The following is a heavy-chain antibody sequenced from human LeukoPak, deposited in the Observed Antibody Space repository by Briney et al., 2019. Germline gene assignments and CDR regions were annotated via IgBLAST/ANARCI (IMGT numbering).Heavy chain of an antibody. D-gene: IGHD6-19*01. J-gene: IGHJ3*02. CDR2: IINSGSA. V-gene: IGHV4-4*08. CDR3: ARRARYSSGWYDAFDI. CDR1: GGSISSYY. Sequence: SETLSLTCSVSGGSISSYYWDWIRQPPGRGLGWIGYIINSGSANYNPSLKSRVTMAVDTSKNQFSLNVSSVTAADTAVYYCARRARYSSGWYDAFDIWGQGTMVTVSS.